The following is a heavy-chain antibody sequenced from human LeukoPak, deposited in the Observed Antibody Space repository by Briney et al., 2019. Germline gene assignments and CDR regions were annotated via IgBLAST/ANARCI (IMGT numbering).Heavy chain of an antibody. CDR3: ARGPCGSGSYGVDY. CDR2: ICDKIYATGNT. CDR1: GGSISSYY. Sequence: SETLSLTCTVSGGSISSYYWSWIRQPAGKGLVWIGRICDKIYATGNTDYNPSLKSRVTMSVDSSMNQFSLKLTAVPAADTAVYYCARGPCGSGSYGVDYWGQGTLVTVSS. D-gene: IGHD3-10*01. V-gene: IGHV4-4*07. J-gene: IGHJ4*02.